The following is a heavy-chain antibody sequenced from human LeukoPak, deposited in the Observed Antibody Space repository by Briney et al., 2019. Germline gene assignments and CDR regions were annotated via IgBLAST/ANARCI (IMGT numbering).Heavy chain of an antibody. J-gene: IGHJ6*02. Sequence: GESLKISFKGSGYRFTSYWIGWVRRMPGKGLGWMGIIYPGDSDTRYSPSFQGQVTISADKSISTAYLQWSSLKASDTAMYYCARLGFGSKDYRYGMDVWGQGTTVTVSS. CDR3: ARLGFGSKDYRYGMDV. V-gene: IGHV5-51*01. CDR1: GYRFTSYW. CDR2: IYPGDSDT. D-gene: IGHD3-10*01.